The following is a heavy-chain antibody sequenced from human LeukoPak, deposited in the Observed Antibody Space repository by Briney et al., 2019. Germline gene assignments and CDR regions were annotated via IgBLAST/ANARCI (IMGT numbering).Heavy chain of an antibody. Sequence: PGGSLRLSCAASGFTFSSYSMNWVRQAPGKGLEWVSSISSSSSNIYYADSVKGRFTISRDNSKNTLYLQMNSLRAEDTAVYYCAKFPEDAAFDICGERTMVTVSS. J-gene: IGHJ3*02. CDR2: ISSSSSNI. CDR1: GFTFSSYS. D-gene: IGHD2-21*01. V-gene: IGHV3-21*04. CDR3: AKFPEDAAFDI.